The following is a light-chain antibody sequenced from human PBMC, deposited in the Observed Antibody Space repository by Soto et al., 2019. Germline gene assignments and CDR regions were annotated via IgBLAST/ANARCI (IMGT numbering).Light chain of an antibody. CDR2: DDY. Sequence: YELTQPPSVSVAPGQTARITCGGNNIGSKSVHWYQQKPGQAPVLVVYDDYDRPSGIPERFSGSNSGNTATLTISRLEAGDEADYYCQVWDSSSDHWVFGGGTKLTVL. CDR3: QVWDSSSDHWV. V-gene: IGLV3-21*02. J-gene: IGLJ3*02. CDR1: NIGSKS.